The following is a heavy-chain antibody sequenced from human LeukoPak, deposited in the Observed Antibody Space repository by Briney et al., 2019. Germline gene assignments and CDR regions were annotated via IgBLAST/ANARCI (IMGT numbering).Heavy chain of an antibody. J-gene: IGHJ4*02. CDR2: LYYSGST. CDR3: ATSNYYDSSGYYYFDY. Sequence: SETLSLTCTVSGGSITDYYWNWIRQSPGKGLEWIGYLYYSGSTIYNPPLKSRVTISIDTSKNQFSLKLSSVTAADTAVYYCATSNYYDSSGYYYFDYWGQGTLVTVSS. V-gene: IGHV4-59*01. CDR1: GGSITDYY. D-gene: IGHD3-22*01.